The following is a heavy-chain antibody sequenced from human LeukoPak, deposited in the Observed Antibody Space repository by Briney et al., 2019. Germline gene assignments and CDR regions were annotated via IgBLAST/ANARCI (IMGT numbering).Heavy chain of an antibody. V-gene: IGHV4-34*01. Sequence: SETLSLTCAVYGGSFSGYYWSWIRQPPGKGLEWIGEINHSGSTNYKPSLKSRVTISVDTSKNQFSLKLSSVTAADTAVYYCARGRGYNAFDFWGQGTMVTVAA. CDR3: ARGRGYNAFDF. J-gene: IGHJ3*01. CDR2: INHSGST. D-gene: IGHD5-18*01. CDR1: GGSFSGYY.